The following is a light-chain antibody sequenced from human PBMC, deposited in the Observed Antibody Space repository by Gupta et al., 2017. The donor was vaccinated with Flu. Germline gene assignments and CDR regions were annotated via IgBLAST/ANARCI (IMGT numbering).Light chain of an antibody. CDR1: QSISSNY. CDR2: GVS. CDR3: QHYGNSGRT. J-gene: IGKJ1*01. V-gene: IGKV3-20*01. Sequence: EFVLTQSPGTLSLSPGERATLSCGASQSISSNYLAWYQQKPGQAPRLLIYGVSSRATGIPDRFSGSGSGTDFTLAITRLEPEDFAVYYCQHYGNSGRTFGQGTRVEIK.